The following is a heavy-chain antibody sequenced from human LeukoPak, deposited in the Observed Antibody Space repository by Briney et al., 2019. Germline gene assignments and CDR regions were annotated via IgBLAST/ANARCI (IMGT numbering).Heavy chain of an antibody. V-gene: IGHV3-21*01. D-gene: IGHD6-13*01. CDR2: ISSSSTYI. J-gene: IGHJ4*02. Sequence: GGTLRLSCAASGFTFSSYGMNWVRQAPGKGLEWVSSISSSSTYIYSADSVKGRFTISRDNTKNSLYLQMNSLRAEDTAVYYCARGSQWNPGIAAAGNFDYWGQGTLVTVSS. CDR1: GFTFSSYG. CDR3: ARGSQWNPGIAAAGNFDY.